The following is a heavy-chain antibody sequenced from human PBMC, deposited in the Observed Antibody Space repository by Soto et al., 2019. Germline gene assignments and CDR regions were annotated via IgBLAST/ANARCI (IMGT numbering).Heavy chain of an antibody. D-gene: IGHD1-20*01. V-gene: IGHV4-4*02. CDR2: IYHSGAT. Sequence: SDILSRTCRDPGYSLSSRKRRSWVRPSPGRGLEWIGDIYHSGATNYNPALKSRLTMSVDKYKNELSMKLDSVAAADTAIYFSARYKSPMERYTEFDSGG. CDR1: GYSLSSRKR. CDR3: ARYKSPMERYTEFDS. J-gene: IGHJ5*01.